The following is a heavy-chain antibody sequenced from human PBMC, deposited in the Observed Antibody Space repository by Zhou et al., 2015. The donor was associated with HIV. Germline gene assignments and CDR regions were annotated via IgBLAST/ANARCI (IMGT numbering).Heavy chain of an antibody. V-gene: IGHV1-46*01. CDR2: INPSGGST. J-gene: IGHJ3*02. CDR1: GYTFTSYY. Sequence: QVQLVQSGAEVKKPGASVKVSCKASGYTFTSYYMHWVRQAPGQGLEWMGIINPSGGSTSYAQKFQGRVTMTRDTSTSTVYMELSSLRSEDTAVYYCARGGHVLRYFDWLLVAFDIWGQGTMVTVSS. CDR3: ARGGHVLRYFDWLLVAFDI. D-gene: IGHD3-9*01.